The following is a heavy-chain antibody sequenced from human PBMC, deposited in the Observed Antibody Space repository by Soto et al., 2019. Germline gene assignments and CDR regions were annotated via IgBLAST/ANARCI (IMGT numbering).Heavy chain of an antibody. CDR3: ATDYGDYGFDY. J-gene: IGHJ4*02. Sequence: SETLSLTCTVSGGSISSSSYYWGWIRQPPGKGLNWIGNIYYSGSTYYNPSLKSRVTISVDTSKNQFSLKLSSVTAADTAVYYCATDYGDYGFDYWGQGTLVTVSS. CDR2: IYYSGST. CDR1: GGSISSSSYY. V-gene: IGHV4-39*01. D-gene: IGHD4-17*01.